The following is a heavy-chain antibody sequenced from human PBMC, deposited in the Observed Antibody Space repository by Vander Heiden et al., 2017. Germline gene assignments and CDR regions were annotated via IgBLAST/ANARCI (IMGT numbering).Heavy chain of an antibody. J-gene: IGHJ4*02. Sequence: EVQLVESGGGLVKAGGSLRLSCVASGFTLSRYAMNWVRQAPGKGLEWVSSISTSSTYIYYADSVKGRFTISRDNAKNSLYLHINSLRAEDTAVYYCARDNIGLAGKDCWGQGTLVTVSS. V-gene: IGHV3-21*01. CDR2: ISTSSTYI. CDR1: GFTLSRYA. D-gene: IGHD2-8*02. CDR3: ARDNIGLAGKDC.